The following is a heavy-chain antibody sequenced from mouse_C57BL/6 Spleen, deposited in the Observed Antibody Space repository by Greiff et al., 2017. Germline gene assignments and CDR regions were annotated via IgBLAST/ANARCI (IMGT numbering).Heavy chain of an antibody. J-gene: IGHJ4*01. CDR2: FYPGSGSI. D-gene: IGHD2-4*01. CDR1: GYTFTEYT. CDR3: ARHEALYYDYDENYYAMDY. Sequence: QVQLQQSGAELVKPGASVKLSCKASGYTFTEYTIHWVKQRSGQGLEWIGWFYPGSGSIKYNEKFKDKATLTADKSSSTVYMELSRLTSEDSAVYFCARHEALYYDYDENYYAMDYWGQGTSVTVSS. V-gene: IGHV1-62-2*01.